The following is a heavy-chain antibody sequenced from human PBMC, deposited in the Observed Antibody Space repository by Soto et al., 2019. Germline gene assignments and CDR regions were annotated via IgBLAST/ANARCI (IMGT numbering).Heavy chain of an antibody. CDR3: ARHLIAAAGGGWFDP. D-gene: IGHD6-13*01. CDR1: GGSISSSSYY. Sequence: SETLSLTCTVSGGSISSSSYYWGWIRQPPGKGLEWIGSIYYSGSTYYNPSLKSRVTISVDTSKNQFSLKLSSVTAADTAVYYCARHLIAAAGGGWFDPWGQGTLVTVSS. CDR2: IYYSGST. V-gene: IGHV4-39*01. J-gene: IGHJ5*02.